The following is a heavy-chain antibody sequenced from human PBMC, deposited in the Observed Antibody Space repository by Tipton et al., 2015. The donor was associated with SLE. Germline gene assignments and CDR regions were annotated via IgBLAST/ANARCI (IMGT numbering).Heavy chain of an antibody. CDR3: ARVESTSWAFDI. CDR2: INNDGSDT. V-gene: IGHV3-74*01. J-gene: IGHJ3*02. CDR1: GFTFSGYW. Sequence: SLRLSCAASGFTFSGYWMHWVRQAPGKGLVWVSRINNDGSDTVYADSVKGRFTISRDNAKNTLYLQMNGLRAEDAAVYYCARVESTSWAFDIWGQGTIVTVSS. D-gene: IGHD2/OR15-2a*01.